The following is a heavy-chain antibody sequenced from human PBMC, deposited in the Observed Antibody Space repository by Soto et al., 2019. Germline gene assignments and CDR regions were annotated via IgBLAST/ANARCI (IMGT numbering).Heavy chain of an antibody. Sequence: SETLSLTCTVSGGSISSGDYYWSWIRQPPGKGLEWIGCIYYSGSTYYNPPLKSRVTISVDTSKNQFSLKLSSVTAADTAVYYCDRYQIVVPFDPWGQGTLVTVSS. D-gene: IGHD2-2*01. CDR2: IYYSGST. CDR3: DRYQIVVPFDP. V-gene: IGHV4-30-4*01. CDR1: GGSISSGDYY. J-gene: IGHJ5*02.